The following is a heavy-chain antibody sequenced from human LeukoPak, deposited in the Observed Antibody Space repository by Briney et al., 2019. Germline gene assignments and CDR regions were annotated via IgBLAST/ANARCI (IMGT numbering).Heavy chain of an antibody. CDR1: GLTFRTTW. Sequence: GGSLRLSCATSGLTFRTTWMHWVRQAPGKGLMWVSRMNGEGTTIDYADSVKGRFTASRDYAKNTLFLQMNNLRTEDTALYFCATARNFRFEYWGQGPLVIVSA. CDR2: MNGEGTTI. CDR3: ATARNFRFEY. J-gene: IGHJ4*02. V-gene: IGHV3-74*01. D-gene: IGHD1-7*01.